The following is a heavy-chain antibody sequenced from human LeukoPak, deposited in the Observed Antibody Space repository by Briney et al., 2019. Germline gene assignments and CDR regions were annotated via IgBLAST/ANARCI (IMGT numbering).Heavy chain of an antibody. J-gene: IGHJ4*02. Sequence: GASVKVSCKASGYTFTSYYMHWVRQAPGQGLEWMGIINPSGGSTSYAQKFQGRVTMTRDMSTSTVYMELSSLRSEDTAVYYCARDPGRGRATAERGGRYWGQGTLVTVSS. CDR1: GYTFTSYY. V-gene: IGHV1-46*01. CDR3: ARDPGRGRATAERGGRY. CDR2: INPSGGST. D-gene: IGHD1-26*01.